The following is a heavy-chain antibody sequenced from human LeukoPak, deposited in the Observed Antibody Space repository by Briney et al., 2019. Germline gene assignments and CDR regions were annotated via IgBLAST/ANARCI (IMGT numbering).Heavy chain of an antibody. V-gene: IGHV4-59*01. Sequence: FETLCLTCTVSGGSISHYYWSWIWQPPGEGLEWIGYIYYDGSTNYNPSLKSRVTISVDTSKNQFSLNLSSVTAADTAVYYCARGYSTGWLYYFDSWGQGTLVSVSS. J-gene: IGHJ4*02. CDR3: ARGYSTGWLYYFDS. CDR1: GGSISHYY. D-gene: IGHD6-19*01. CDR2: IYYDGST.